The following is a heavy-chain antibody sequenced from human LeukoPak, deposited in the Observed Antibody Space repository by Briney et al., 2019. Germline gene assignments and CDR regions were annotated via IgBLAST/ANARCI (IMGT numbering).Heavy chain of an antibody. D-gene: IGHD2-2*01. CDR1: GFTFSNYA. V-gene: IGHV3-23*01. Sequence: GGSLRLSCAASGFTFSNYAMGWVRQTPGKGLEWVSALSITGSPTYYADSVRGRFTISRDDTQGTLYLQMNSLRVEDTALYYCAKRSAARGGYFDLWGQGTLVTVSS. J-gene: IGHJ4*02. CDR2: LSITGSPT. CDR3: AKRSAARGGYFDL.